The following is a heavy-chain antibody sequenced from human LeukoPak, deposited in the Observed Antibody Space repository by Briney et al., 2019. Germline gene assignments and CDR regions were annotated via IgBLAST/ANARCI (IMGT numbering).Heavy chain of an antibody. J-gene: IGHJ3*02. CDR2: IYHSGST. V-gene: IGHV4-38-2*01. CDR1: GCSISSGYY. D-gene: IGHD3-16*02. CDR3: ARVSREFDYVWGSYRRDAFDI. Sequence: SETLSLTCAVSGCSISSGYYWGWIRQPPGKGLEWIGSIYHSGSTYYNPSLKSRVTISVDTSKNQFSLKLSSVTAADTAVYYCARVSREFDYVWGSYRRDAFDIWGQGTMVTVSS.